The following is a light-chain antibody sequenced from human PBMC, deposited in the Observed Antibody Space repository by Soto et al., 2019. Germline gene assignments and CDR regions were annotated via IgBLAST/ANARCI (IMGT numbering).Light chain of an antibody. CDR2: DAF. CDR3: QQTYISSATM. CDR1: HSISPY. J-gene: IGKJ2*01. V-gene: IGKV1-39*01. Sequence: DIQMTQSPSSLSASVGDKVTITCRASHSISPYLNWYQHKPGKAPKLLIYDAFALQSGVPSRFSGSGSGRDFTLNITRLQPEDFATYYCQQTYISSATMFGQGTRVEIK.